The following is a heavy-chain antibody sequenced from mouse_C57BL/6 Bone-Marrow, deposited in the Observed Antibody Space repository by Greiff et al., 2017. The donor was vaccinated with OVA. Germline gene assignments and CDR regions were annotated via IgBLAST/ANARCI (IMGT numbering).Heavy chain of an antibody. CDR2: IDPDDGDT. V-gene: IGHV14-1*01. CDR3: TSPYGSSYLWYFDV. CDR1: GFTITDYY. Sequence: EVQLQQPGAELVRPGASVKLSCTASGFTITDYYMHWVKQRPEQGLEWIGRIDPDDGDTDYAPKFQGKATMTADTSSNTAYLQLSSLTSEDTAVYYGTSPYGSSYLWYFDVWGTGTTVTVSS. J-gene: IGHJ1*03. D-gene: IGHD1-1*01.